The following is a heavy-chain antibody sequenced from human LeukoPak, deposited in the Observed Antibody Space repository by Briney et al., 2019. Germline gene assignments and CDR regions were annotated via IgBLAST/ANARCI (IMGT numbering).Heavy chain of an antibody. CDR3: ARDKIVGATHFDY. J-gene: IGHJ4*02. D-gene: IGHD1-26*01. CDR1: GFTFSNYW. CDR2: IKQDGSER. V-gene: IGHV3-7*01. Sequence: GGSQRLSCAASGFTFSNYWMSWVRQAPGKGLEWVANIKQDGSERYYVDSVEGRFTISRDNAKNSLYLQMNSLRVEDTAVYYCARDKIVGATHFDYWGQGTLVTVSS.